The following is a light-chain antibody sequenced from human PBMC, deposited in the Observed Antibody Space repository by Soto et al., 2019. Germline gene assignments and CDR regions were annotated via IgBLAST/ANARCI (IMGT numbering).Light chain of an antibody. CDR3: SSYSNSDTWV. V-gene: IGLV2-14*01. CDR2: EVT. CDR1: SSDVGGYNY. J-gene: IGLJ3*02. Sequence: QSALTQPASVSGSTGQSITISCTGTSSDVGGYNYVSWYQQHPGQVPKLTIYEVTNRPSGVSSRFSGSKSGNTASLTISGLQAEDEADYYCSSYSNSDTWVFGGGTKVTVL.